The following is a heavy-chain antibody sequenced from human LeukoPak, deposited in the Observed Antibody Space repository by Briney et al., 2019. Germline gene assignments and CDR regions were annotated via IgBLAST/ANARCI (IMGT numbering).Heavy chain of an antibody. CDR1: GFTFSSYS. CDR3: ARDDYYYMDV. V-gene: IGHV3-48*01. CDR2: ISSSSSTI. Sequence: GGSLRLPCAASGFTFSSYSMNWVRQAPGKGLKWVSSISSSSSTIYYADSVKGRFTISRDNAKNSLYLQMNSLRAEDTAVYYCARDDYYYMDVWGKGTTVTVSS. J-gene: IGHJ6*03.